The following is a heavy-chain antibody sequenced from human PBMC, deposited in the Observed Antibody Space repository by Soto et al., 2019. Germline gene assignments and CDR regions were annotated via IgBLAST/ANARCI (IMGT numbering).Heavy chain of an antibody. J-gene: IGHJ4*02. CDR3: TRVLSIFLFDS. CDR2: ISAYNGNI. CDR1: GYTFTSYG. D-gene: IGHD3-9*01. Sequence: QVQLVQSGAEVKKPGASVKVSCKASGYTFTSYGISWVRQAPGEGLEGMGWISAYNGNITYAQKLQGRVTMTTDTATSTAYMELRSLRSDDTAVYYCTRVLSIFLFDSWGQGTLVSVSS. V-gene: IGHV1-18*01.